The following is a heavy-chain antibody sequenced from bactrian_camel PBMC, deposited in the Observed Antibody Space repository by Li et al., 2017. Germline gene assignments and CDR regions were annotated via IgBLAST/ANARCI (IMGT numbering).Heavy chain of an antibody. CDR3: AKDLNGGSWHQMDY. V-gene: IGHV3S1*01. Sequence: HVQLVESGGGLVQPGGSLRLSCEASGNTDSGYCIGWFHQPPGEQREGVAAICPSSGSTTYYDSVKGRFTISRDNAKNTLHLQLNSLKTEDTAMYYCAKDLNGGSWHQMDYWCQGTQVTVS. J-gene: IGHJ4*01. D-gene: IGHD6*01. CDR1: GNTDSGYC. CDR2: ICPSSGST.